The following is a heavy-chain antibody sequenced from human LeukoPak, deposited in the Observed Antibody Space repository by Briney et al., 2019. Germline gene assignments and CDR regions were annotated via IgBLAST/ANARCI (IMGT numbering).Heavy chain of an antibody. CDR2: ISSSGSTI. CDR1: GFTFSSYE. J-gene: IGHJ3*02. CDR3: ARDPGDNDAFDI. Sequence: AGGSLRLSCAASGFTFSSYEMNWVRQAPGKGLEWVSYISSSGSTIYYADSVKGRFTISRDNAKKSLYLQMNSLRAEDTAVYYCARDPGDNDAFDIWGQGTMVTVSS. D-gene: IGHD4-17*01. V-gene: IGHV3-48*03.